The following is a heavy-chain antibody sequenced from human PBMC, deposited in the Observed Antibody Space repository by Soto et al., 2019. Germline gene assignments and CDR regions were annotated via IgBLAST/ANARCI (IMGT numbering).Heavy chain of an antibody. CDR3: ARRTPYTIYYYYYMDV. D-gene: IGHD3-3*01. J-gene: IGHJ6*03. CDR1: GGSISSYY. V-gene: IGHV4-59*08. CDR2: IYYSGST. Sequence: TLSLTCTVSGGSISSYYWSWIRQPPGKGLEWIGYIYYSGSTNYNPSLKSRVTISVDTSKNQFSLKLSSVTAADTAVYYCARRTPYTIYYYYYMDVWGKGTTVTVSS.